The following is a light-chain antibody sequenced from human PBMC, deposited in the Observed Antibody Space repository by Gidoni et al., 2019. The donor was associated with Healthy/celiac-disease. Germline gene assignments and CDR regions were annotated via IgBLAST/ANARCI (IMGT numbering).Light chain of an antibody. J-gene: IGKJ5*01. V-gene: IGKV3-11*01. CDR1: QSVNSY. Sequence: IVLTQSPATLSLSPRERATLSCRASQSVNSYLAWYQQKPGQAPRLLIYAASNRATGIPARFSGSGSGTDFTLTISSLEPEDFAVYYCQQRSNWSITFGQGTRLEIK. CDR2: AAS. CDR3: QQRSNWSIT.